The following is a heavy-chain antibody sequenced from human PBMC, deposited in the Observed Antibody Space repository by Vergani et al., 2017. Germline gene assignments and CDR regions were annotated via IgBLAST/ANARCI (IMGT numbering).Heavy chain of an antibody. CDR3: ARRYSSGWYFDY. J-gene: IGHJ4*02. Sequence: QVQLQQWGAGLLKPSETLSLTCAVYGGSFSGYYWSWIRQHPGKGLEWIGSIYYSGSTYYNPSLKSRVTISVDTSKNQFSLKLSSVTAADTAVYYCARRYSSGWYFDYWGQGTLVTVSS. CDR2: IYYSGST. CDR1: GGSFSGYY. D-gene: IGHD6-19*01. V-gene: IGHV4-34*01.